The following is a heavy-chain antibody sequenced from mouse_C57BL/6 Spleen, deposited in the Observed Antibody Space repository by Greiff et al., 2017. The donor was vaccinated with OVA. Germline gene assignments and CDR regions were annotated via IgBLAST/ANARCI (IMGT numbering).Heavy chain of an antibody. CDR2: IYPGDGDT. V-gene: IGHV1-82*01. CDR3: ARDIHYYAMDY. Sequence: VQLQQSGPELVKPGASVKISCKASGYAFSSSWMNWVKQRPGKGLEWIGRIYPGDGDTNYNGKFKGKATLTADKSSSTAYMQLSSLTSEDSAVYFCARDIHYYAMDYWGQGTSVTVSS. J-gene: IGHJ4*01. CDR1: GYAFSSSW.